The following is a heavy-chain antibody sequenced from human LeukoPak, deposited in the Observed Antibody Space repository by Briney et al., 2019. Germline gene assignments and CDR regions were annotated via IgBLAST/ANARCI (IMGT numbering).Heavy chain of an antibody. J-gene: IGHJ1*01. CDR3: TTEPDIVVGDEYFQH. V-gene: IGHV3-15*01. Sequence: PGGSLRLSCAASGFTFSNAWMSWVRQAPGKGLEWVGRIKSKTDGGTTDYAAPVKGRFTISRDDSKNTLYLQVNSLKTEDTAVYYCTTEPDIVVGDEYFQHWGQGTQVTVSS. D-gene: IGHD2-2*01. CDR2: IKSKTDGGTT. CDR1: GFTFSNAW.